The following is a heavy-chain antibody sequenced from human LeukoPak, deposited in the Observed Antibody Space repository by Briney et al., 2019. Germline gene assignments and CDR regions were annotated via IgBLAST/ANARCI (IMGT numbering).Heavy chain of an antibody. J-gene: IGHJ6*03. CDR2: IKQDGTEK. CDR1: GFTFSTYW. CDR3: ARATLYLDV. Sequence: GGSLRLSCAASGFTFSTYWMSWVRQAPGKGLEWVANIKQDGTEKYYVDSVKGRFTISRDNAKKSLYLQMNSLRAEDTAVYYCARATLYLDVWGKGTTVTVSS. V-gene: IGHV3-7*01.